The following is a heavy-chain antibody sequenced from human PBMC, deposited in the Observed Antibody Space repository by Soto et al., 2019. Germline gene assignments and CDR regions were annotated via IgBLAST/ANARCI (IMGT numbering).Heavy chain of an antibody. Sequence: GGSLRLSCAASGFTFSSYWMSWVRQAPGKGLEWVANIKQDGSEKYYVDSVKGRFTISRDNAKNSLYLQMNSLRAEDTAVYYCARIARQYCSSTSRRHCYYMDVWGKGTTVTVSS. J-gene: IGHJ6*03. CDR3: ARIARQYCSSTSRRHCYYMDV. D-gene: IGHD2-2*01. CDR1: GFTFSSYW. CDR2: IKQDGSEK. V-gene: IGHV3-7*01.